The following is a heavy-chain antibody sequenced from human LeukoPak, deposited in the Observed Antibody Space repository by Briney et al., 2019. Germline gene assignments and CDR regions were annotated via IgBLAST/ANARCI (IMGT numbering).Heavy chain of an antibody. CDR3: ARGLQGYYDSLTGYYRGRYYFDY. CDR2: VSYDGNAK. J-gene: IGHJ4*02. CDR1: GFTFSNYA. D-gene: IGHD3-9*01. Sequence: GGSLRLSCAASGFTFSNYAMHWVRQAPDKGLEWMAIVSYDGNAKYYVDSVKGRFTISRDNSKNTLYLQMNSLRAEDTAVYYCARGLQGYYDSLTGYYRGRYYFDYWGQGTLVTVSS. V-gene: IGHV3-30*04.